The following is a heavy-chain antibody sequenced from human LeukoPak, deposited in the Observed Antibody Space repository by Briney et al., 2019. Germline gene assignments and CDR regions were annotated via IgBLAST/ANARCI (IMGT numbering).Heavy chain of an antibody. CDR2: ISSSGSTI. CDR3: AKETVVVLAATPDAFDI. CDR1: GFTFSSYE. J-gene: IGHJ3*02. D-gene: IGHD2-15*01. V-gene: IGHV3-48*03. Sequence: GGSLRLSCAASGFTFSSYEMNWVRQAPGKGLEWVSYISSSGSTIYYADSVKGRFTISRDNAKNSLYLQMNSLRAEDTAVYYCAKETVVVLAATPDAFDIWGQGTMVTVSS.